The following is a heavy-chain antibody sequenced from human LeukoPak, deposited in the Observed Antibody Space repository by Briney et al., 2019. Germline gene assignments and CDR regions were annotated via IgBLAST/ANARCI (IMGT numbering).Heavy chain of an antibody. CDR1: GYSFTSYF. CDR2: INPFGGSA. V-gene: IGHV1-46*01. CDR3: ARATGGYGDYGWHFDL. D-gene: IGHD4-17*01. Sequence: GASVKVSCKASGYSFTSYFIHWVRQAPGQGLEWMGIINPFGGSATYAQEFQGRVTMTRDTSTSTVSMDLSSLKSEDTAMYYCARATGGYGDYGWHFDLWGRGTLVTVS. J-gene: IGHJ2*01.